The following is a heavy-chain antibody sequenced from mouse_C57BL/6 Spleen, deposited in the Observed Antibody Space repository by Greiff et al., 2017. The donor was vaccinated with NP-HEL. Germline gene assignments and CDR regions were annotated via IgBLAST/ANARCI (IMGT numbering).Heavy chain of an antibody. Sequence: VQLQQSGAELVKPGASVKLSCKASGYTFTSYWMHWVKQRPGQGLEWIGMIHPNSGSTNYNEKFKSKATLTVAKSSSTAYMQLSGQTSEDSAVYYCARYDSNYDFDYWGQGTTLTVSS. D-gene: IGHD2-5*01. CDR3: ARYDSNYDFDY. V-gene: IGHV1-64*01. CDR1: GYTFTSYW. CDR2: IHPNSGST. J-gene: IGHJ2*01.